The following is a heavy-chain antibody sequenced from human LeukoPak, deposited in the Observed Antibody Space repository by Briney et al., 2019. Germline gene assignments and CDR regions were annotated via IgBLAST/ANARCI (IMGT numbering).Heavy chain of an antibody. J-gene: IGHJ4*02. CDR3: AREARSYEGSGYYNDW. V-gene: IGHV4-4*07. CDR1: GGSISNYY. Sequence: PSETLSLTCSVSGGSISNYYWTWIRQPAGKGLEWIERIFTSGSADYNPSLQSRVTISLDTSKNQFSLKVKSVTAADTAVYYCAREARSYEGSGYYNDWWGQGTLVTVTS. D-gene: IGHD3-22*01. CDR2: IFTSGSA.